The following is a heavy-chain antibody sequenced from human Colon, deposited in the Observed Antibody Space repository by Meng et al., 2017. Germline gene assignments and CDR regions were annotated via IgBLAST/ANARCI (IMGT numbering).Heavy chain of an antibody. Sequence: GESLKISCAASGFTFRDFWMNWVRQVPGKGLEWVANINADGSGKFYVDSVEGRFTISRDNARNSLSLQMDSLRADDTALYYCTGVSLHDFPDNWGQGTLVTVSS. CDR1: GFTFRDFW. CDR3: TGVSLHDFPDN. V-gene: IGHV3-7*03. D-gene: IGHD3/OR15-3a*01. J-gene: IGHJ4*02. CDR2: INADGSGK.